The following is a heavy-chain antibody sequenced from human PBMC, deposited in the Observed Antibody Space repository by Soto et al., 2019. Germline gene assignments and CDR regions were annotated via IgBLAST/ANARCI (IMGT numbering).Heavy chain of an antibody. Sequence: SETLSLTCAVYGGSFSGYYWSWIRQPPGKGLEWIGEINHSGSTNYNPSLKSRVTISVDTSKNQFSLKLSSVTAADTAVYYCARGPEGYPCDYWGQGTLVTVSS. V-gene: IGHV4-34*01. CDR1: GGSFSGYY. CDR3: ARGPEGYPCDY. D-gene: IGHD5-12*01. CDR2: INHSGST. J-gene: IGHJ4*02.